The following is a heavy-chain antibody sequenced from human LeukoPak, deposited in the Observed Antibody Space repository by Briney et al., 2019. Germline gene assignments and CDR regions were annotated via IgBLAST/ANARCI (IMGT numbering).Heavy chain of an antibody. CDR3: VLDLFSSFAFDI. J-gene: IGHJ3*02. CDR1: GFTFSRYW. D-gene: IGHD3/OR15-3a*01. Sequence: GGSLRLSCAASGFTFSRYWMRWVRQAPGKGLLWVSRINSDGSSTYYADSVKGRFTTSRDNAKNALHLQMNSLTAEDTAVYYCVLDLFSSFAFDIWGQGTMVTVSS. V-gene: IGHV3-74*01. CDR2: INSDGSST.